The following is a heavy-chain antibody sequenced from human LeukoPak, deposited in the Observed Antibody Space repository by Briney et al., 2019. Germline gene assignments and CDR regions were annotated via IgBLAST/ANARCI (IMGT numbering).Heavy chain of an antibody. CDR1: GYTFTGYF. J-gene: IGHJ4*02. Sequence: GASVKVSCKSSGYTFTGYFVHWVRQAPGQGLEWMGWINPNSGGTNYAQKFQGRVTMTRDTSISTAYMELSRLTSDDTAVYYCAGLSGYDPYYFDYWGQGTLVAVSS. V-gene: IGHV1-2*02. CDR2: INPNSGGT. D-gene: IGHD5-12*01. CDR3: AGLSGYDPYYFDY.